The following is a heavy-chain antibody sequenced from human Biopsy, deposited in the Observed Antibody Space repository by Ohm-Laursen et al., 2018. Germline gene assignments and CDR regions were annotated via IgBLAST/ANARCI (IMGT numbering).Heavy chain of an antibody. D-gene: IGHD3-22*01. CDR2: INAKTGDT. CDR3: TRGGYYYDSPAYYYWFDP. V-gene: IGHV1-2*02. Sequence: SVKVSCKASGYTFTGYHVHWVRQAPGQGLEWMGWINAKTGDTNYAQKFQGRVTMTRDTSIGTAYVDLSSLRSDDTAVYYCTRGGYYYDSPAYYYWFDPWGQGTLVTVSS. J-gene: IGHJ5*02. CDR1: GYTFTGYH.